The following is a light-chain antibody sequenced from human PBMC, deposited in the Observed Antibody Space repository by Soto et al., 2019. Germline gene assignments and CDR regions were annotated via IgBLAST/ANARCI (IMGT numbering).Light chain of an antibody. CDR3: GTWDSSLSAGVV. V-gene: IGLV1-51*02. Sequence: QSVLTQPPSVSAAPGQKVTISCSGSSSNIGNNYVSWYQQLPGTAPKLLIYENNKRPSGIPDRSSGSKSGTSATLGITGLQTGDEADYYCGTWDSSLSAGVVFGGGTKVTVL. CDR1: SSNIGNNY. J-gene: IGLJ2*01. CDR2: ENN.